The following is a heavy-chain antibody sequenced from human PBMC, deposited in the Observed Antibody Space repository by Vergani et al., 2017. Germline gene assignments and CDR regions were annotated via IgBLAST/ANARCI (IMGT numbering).Heavy chain of an antibody. J-gene: IGHJ4*02. CDR2: ISGYNGNT. Sequence: QVQLVQSENEVKKPGASVKVSCKASGYTFTDLGISWLRQAPGQGLEWMGWISGYNGNTNSAQKFQGRVTMTTDTSTSTAYMELRSLKSDDAAMYFCVRDLGSGRYRLGYDYWGQGTLLTVSS. CDR1: GYTFTDLG. CDR3: VRDLGSGRYRLGYDY. D-gene: IGHD6-19*01. V-gene: IGHV1-18*01.